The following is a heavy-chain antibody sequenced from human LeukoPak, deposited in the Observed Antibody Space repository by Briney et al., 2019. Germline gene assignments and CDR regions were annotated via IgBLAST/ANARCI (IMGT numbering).Heavy chain of an antibody. V-gene: IGHV3-7*03. Sequence: GGSLRLSCAASGFTFSSYWMSWVRQAPGKGLEWVANIKQDGSEKYYVDSVKGRFTISRDNAKNSLYLQMNSLRAEDTAVYYCATIQSYGGLTFDYWGQGTLVTVSS. J-gene: IGHJ4*02. CDR3: ATIQSYGGLTFDY. D-gene: IGHD4-23*01. CDR2: IKQDGSEK. CDR1: GFTFSSYW.